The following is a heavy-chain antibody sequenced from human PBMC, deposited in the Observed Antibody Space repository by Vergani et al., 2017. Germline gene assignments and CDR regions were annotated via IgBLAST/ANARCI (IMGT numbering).Heavy chain of an antibody. CDR3: ARSSGGYSYGPGGLDY. J-gene: IGHJ4*02. CDR2: IYYSGST. D-gene: IGHD5-18*01. CDR1: GGSISSYY. Sequence: QVQLQESGPGLVKTSETLSLTCTVSGGSISSYYWSWIRQPPGKGLEWIGYIYYSGSTNYNPSLKSRVTISVDTSKNQFSLKLSSVTAADTAVYYCARSSGGYSYGPGGLDYWGQGTLVTVSS. V-gene: IGHV4-59*01.